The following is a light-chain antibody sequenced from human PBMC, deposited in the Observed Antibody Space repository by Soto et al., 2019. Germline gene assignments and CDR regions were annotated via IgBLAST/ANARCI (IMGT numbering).Light chain of an antibody. CDR3: QAWDRSTGV. V-gene: IGLV3-1*01. Sequence: SYELTQPPSVSVSPGQQPGIPASGDKLGDKYVCWYHQKPGQSPVLVIYQDSKRPSGIPERFSGSNSGNTATLTISGTQPMDEADYYCQAWDRSTGVFGTGTKVTVL. J-gene: IGLJ1*01. CDR2: QDS. CDR1: KLGDKY.